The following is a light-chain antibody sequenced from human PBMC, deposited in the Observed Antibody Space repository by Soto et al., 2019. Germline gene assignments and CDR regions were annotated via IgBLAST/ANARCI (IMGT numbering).Light chain of an antibody. J-gene: IGKJ2*01. CDR3: QQYNKWLPYT. V-gene: IGKV3-15*01. CDR2: GVS. CDR1: QSISRH. Sequence: EIVLTQSPVTLSVSPGERATLSCRASQSISRHLAWYQQKPGQAPRLLIFGVSTRATGVPARFSGSGSGTEFTLTISSLQSEDFAVYYCQQYNKWLPYTFGQGTKLEIK.